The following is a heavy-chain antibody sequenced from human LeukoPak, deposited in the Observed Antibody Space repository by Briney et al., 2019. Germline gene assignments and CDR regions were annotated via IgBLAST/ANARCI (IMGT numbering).Heavy chain of an antibody. D-gene: IGHD3-10*01. J-gene: IGHJ5*02. CDR2: INPHSGGT. CDR3: ARDLLMYYSGWGEST. Sequence: ASVKVSCKPSRDTFTAYYIHWLRQAPGQGPEWMGWINPHSGGTIDAQKFQGRVTMTRDTSISPAYLEMSRLRSGDPGMYHYARDLLMYYSGWGESTWGQGAQVTVSS. V-gene: IGHV1-2*02. CDR1: RDTFTAYY.